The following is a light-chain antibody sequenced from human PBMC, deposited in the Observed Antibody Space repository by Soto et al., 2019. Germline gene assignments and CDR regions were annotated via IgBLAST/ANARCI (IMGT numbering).Light chain of an antibody. CDR1: QSVSTNF. V-gene: IGKV3-20*01. J-gene: IGKJ1*01. CDR3: QQSGRTSWT. CDR2: DAS. Sequence: EIVLTQSPGTLSLSPGELATLSCRASQSVSTNFFAWYQQKPGQAPRLLIYDASTRATGIPDRFSGSGSGTDFTLTINRLEPEDFAVYYCQQSGRTSWTFGQGTKVEIK.